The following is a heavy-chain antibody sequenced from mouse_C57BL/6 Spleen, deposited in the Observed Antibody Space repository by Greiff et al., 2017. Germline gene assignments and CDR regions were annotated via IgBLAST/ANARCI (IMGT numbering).Heavy chain of an antibody. CDR1: GYAFSSYW. CDR2: IYPGDGDT. J-gene: IGHJ3*01. D-gene: IGHD2-3*01. V-gene: IGHV1-80*01. Sequence: QVQLQQSGAELVKPGASVKISCKASGYAFSSYWMNWVKQRPGKGLEWIGQIYPGDGDTNYNGKFKCKATLTADKSSSTAYMQLSSLTSEDSAVYFCARSIYDGYRGFAYWGQGTLVTVSA. CDR3: ARSIYDGYRGFAY.